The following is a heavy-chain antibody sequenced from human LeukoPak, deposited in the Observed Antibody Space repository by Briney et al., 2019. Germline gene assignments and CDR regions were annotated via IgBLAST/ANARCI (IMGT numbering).Heavy chain of an antibody. CDR2: ISGSGGST. J-gene: IGHJ4*02. CDR3: AKDRYAGYYYDSSGYCFDY. Sequence: GGSLRLSCAASGFTFSSYAMSWVRQAPGKGLEWVSAISGSGGSTYYADSVKGRFTISRDNSKSTLYLQMNSLRAEDTAVYYCAKDRYAGYYYDSSGYCFDYWGQGTLVTVSS. V-gene: IGHV3-23*01. CDR1: GFTFSSYA. D-gene: IGHD3-22*01.